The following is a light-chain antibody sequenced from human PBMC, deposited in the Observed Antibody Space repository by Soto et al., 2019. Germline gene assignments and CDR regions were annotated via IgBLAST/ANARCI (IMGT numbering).Light chain of an antibody. V-gene: IGLV1-40*01. CDR1: SSNIGAGYD. J-gene: IGLJ2*01. CDR3: QSHDSSLSCYVV. Sequence: QSVLTQPPSVSGAPGQRVTISCTGSSSNIGAGYDVHWYQQLPGTAPKLLIYGNSNRPSGVPDRFSGSKSGTSASLAITGLQAEDEADYYCQSHDSSLSCYVVFGGGTKLTVL. CDR2: GNS.